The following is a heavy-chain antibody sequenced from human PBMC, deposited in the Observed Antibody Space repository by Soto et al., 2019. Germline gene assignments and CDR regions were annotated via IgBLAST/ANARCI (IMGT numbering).Heavy chain of an antibody. J-gene: IGHJ5*02. Sequence: SETLSLTCTVSGCSISSYYWSWIRQPPGKGLEWIGYIYYSGSTNYNPSLKSRVTISVDTSKNQFSLKLSSVTAADTAVYYCARVWGYYYDSSGYWFDPWGQGTLVTVSS. V-gene: IGHV4-59*01. CDR3: ARVWGYYYDSSGYWFDP. CDR1: GCSISSYY. CDR2: IYYSGST. D-gene: IGHD3-22*01.